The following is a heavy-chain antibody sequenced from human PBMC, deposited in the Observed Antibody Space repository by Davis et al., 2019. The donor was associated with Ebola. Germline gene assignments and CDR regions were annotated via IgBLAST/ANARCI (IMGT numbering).Heavy chain of an antibody. V-gene: IGHV5-10-1*01. CDR3: ARQGAAAGDWFDP. J-gene: IGHJ5*02. CDR1: GYSFTSYW. Sequence: GESLKISCKGSGYSFTSYWISWVRQMPGKGLEWMGRIDPSDSYTTYSPSFQGHVTIPADKSISTAYLQWSSLKASDTAMYYCARQGAAAGDWFDPWGQGTLVTVSS. D-gene: IGHD6-13*01. CDR2: IDPSDSYT.